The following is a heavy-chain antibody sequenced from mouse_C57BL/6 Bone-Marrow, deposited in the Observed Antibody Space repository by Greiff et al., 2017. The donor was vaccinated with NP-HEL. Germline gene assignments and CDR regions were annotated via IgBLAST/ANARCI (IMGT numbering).Heavy chain of an antibody. Sequence: VHVKQSGPELVKPGASVKISCKASGYSFTAYYMHWVKQSPGNILDWIGYIYPYNGVSSYNQKFKGKATLTVDKSSSKTYMKLRILTAEDSAVYYCARCDYYGSDWYFDVWGTGTTVTVSS. CDR1: GYSFTAYY. D-gene: IGHD1-1*01. CDR2: IYPYNGVS. J-gene: IGHJ1*03. V-gene: IGHV1-31*01. CDR3: ARCDYYGSDWYFDV.